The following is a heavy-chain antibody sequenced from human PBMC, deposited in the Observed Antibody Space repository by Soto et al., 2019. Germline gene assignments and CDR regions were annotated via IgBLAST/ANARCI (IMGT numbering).Heavy chain of an antibody. Sequence: QVQLVESGGGVVQPGRSLRLSCAASGFTFSGYAMHCVRQAPGKGLEWVAVISYDGSNKYYADSVKGRFTISRDNSKNTLYLQMNSLRTEDSAVYYCASDHGIAAADDFDHWGQANLVTVSS. V-gene: IGHV3-30-3*01. J-gene: IGHJ4*02. CDR3: ASDHGIAAADDFDH. CDR2: ISYDGSNK. D-gene: IGHD6-13*01. CDR1: GFTFSGYA.